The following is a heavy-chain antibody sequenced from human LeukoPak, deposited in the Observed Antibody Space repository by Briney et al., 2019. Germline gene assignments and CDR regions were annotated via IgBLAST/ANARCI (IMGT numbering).Heavy chain of an antibody. V-gene: IGHV4-59*01. D-gene: IGHD6-13*01. CDR1: GGSISSYY. CDR2: IYYSGST. J-gene: IGHJ4*02. Sequence: PSETLPLTCTVSGGSISSYYWSWIRQPPGKGLEWIGYIYYSGSTNYNPSLKSRVTISVDTSKNQFSLKLSSVTAADTAVYYCARDGAAAGFDYWGQGTLVTVSS. CDR3: ARDGAAAGFDY.